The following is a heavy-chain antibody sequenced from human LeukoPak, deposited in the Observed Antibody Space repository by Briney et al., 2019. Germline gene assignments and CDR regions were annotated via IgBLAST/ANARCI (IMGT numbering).Heavy chain of an antibody. D-gene: IGHD6-19*01. Sequence: GGSLRLSCAASGFTFSSYAMSWVRQAPGKGLEWVSTISGSGGSTYYADSVKGRFTISRDSSKNTLFLQMNSLRAEDTAVYYCAKANSGWYFDYWGQGTLVTVSS. V-gene: IGHV3-23*01. CDR3: AKANSGWYFDY. J-gene: IGHJ4*02. CDR2: ISGSGGST. CDR1: GFTFSSYA.